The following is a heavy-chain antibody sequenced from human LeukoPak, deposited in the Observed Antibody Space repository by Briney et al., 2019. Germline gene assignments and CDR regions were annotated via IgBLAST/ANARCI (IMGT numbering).Heavy chain of an antibody. CDR3: ARENIVSTRDFDF. CDR1: GGSIYTSDYY. Sequence: SETLSLTCTGSGGSIYTSDYYWAWIRQPPGKGLEWIGSRFYSGNMYYSPSLKSRVTISVDTSKNQFSLNVSSVTAADTAVYYCARENIVSTRDFDFCGQGTLVTVSS. CDR2: RFYSGNM. V-gene: IGHV4-39*07. J-gene: IGHJ4*02. D-gene: IGHD5/OR15-5a*01.